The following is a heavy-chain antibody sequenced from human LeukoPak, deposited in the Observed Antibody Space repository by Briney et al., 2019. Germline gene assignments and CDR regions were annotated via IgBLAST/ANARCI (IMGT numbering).Heavy chain of an antibody. D-gene: IGHD3-16*02. CDR2: IRSKANSYAT. Sequence: PGGSLRLSCAASGFTFSGSAMHWVRQASGKGLEWVGRIRSKANSYATAYVASVKGRFTISRDDSKNTAYLQMNSLKTEDTAVYYCTSSMITFGGVIDYWGQGTLVTVSS. CDR1: GFTFSGSA. V-gene: IGHV3-73*01. CDR3: TSSMITFGGVIDY. J-gene: IGHJ4*02.